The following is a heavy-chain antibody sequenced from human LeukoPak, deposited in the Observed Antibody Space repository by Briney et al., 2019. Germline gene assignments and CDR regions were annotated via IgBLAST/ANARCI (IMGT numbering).Heavy chain of an antibody. D-gene: IGHD3-10*01. CDR1: GFTFSSYS. CDR2: ISSSRSYI. V-gene: IGHV3-21*01. CDR3: ARDPGGSGSYYNPEGG. J-gene: IGHJ4*02. Sequence: GGSLRLSCAASGFTFSSYSVNWVRQAPGKGLEWVSSISSSRSYIFYTDSVKGRFTISRNNAKNPLYLQMNSLGADDTAVYYCARDPGGSGSYYNPEGGWGQGTLVTVSS.